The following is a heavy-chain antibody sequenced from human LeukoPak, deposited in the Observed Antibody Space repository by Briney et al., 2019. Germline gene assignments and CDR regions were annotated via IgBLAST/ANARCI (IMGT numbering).Heavy chain of an antibody. CDR3: ARVMPFHGGVIAPFDY. CDR1: GFTFSSHR. J-gene: IGHJ4*02. D-gene: IGHD3-10*01. Sequence: HPGGSLRLSCAASGFTFSSHRMNWVRQAPGKGLEWVSYISSSGSTIYYADSVKGRFTISRDNAKNSLYLQMNSLRAEDTAVYYCARVMPFHGGVIAPFDYWGQGTLVTVSS. V-gene: IGHV3-48*04. CDR2: ISSSGSTI.